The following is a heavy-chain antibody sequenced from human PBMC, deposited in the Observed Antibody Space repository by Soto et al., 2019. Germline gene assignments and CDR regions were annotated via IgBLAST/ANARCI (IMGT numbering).Heavy chain of an antibody. CDR3: AHRLLDFWMGGDWFDP. V-gene: IGHV2-5*01. J-gene: IGHJ5*02. CDR1: GFSLSTSGVG. D-gene: IGHD3-3*01. Sequence: SGPTLVKPTQTLTLTCTFSGFSLSTSGVGVGWIRQPPGKALEWLALIYWNDDKRYSPSLKSRLTITKDTSKNQVVLTMTNMDPVDTATYYCAHRLLDFWMGGDWFDPWGQGTLVTVSS. CDR2: IYWNDDK.